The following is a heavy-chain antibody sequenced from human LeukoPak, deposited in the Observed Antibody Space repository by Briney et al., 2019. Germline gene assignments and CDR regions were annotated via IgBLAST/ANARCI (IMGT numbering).Heavy chain of an antibody. CDR1: GGSLSSSSYY. Sequence: SETLSLTCTVSGGSLSSSSYYWGCIRHPPGKGLEWIESIYYSVSTYYNTSLKSRVTISVDTSKNQFSLKLSSVTAADTAVYYCERGDYSSSWYEYNWFDPWGQGTLVTVSS. J-gene: IGHJ5*02. CDR3: ERGDYSSSWYEYNWFDP. V-gene: IGHV4-39*01. D-gene: IGHD6-13*01. CDR2: IYYSVST.